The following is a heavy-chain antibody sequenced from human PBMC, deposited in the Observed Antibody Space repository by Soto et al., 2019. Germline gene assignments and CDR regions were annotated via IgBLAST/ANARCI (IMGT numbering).Heavy chain of an antibody. CDR1: GYTFTSYD. V-gene: IGHV1-8*01. J-gene: IGHJ3*02. Sequence: GASVKVSCKASGYTFTSYDINWVRQATGQGLEWMGWMNPNSGNTGYAQKFQGRVTISVDTSKTQFSLKLTSVTAADTAAYYCARVREYSGYGNAFDIWGQGTMVTVSS. CDR2: MNPNSGNT. D-gene: IGHD5-12*01. CDR3: ARVREYSGYGNAFDI.